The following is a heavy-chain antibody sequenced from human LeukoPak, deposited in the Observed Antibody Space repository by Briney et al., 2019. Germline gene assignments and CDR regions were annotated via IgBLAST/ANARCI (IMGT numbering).Heavy chain of an antibody. CDR3: AREERSSWSRAFDI. V-gene: IGHV4-59*01. CDR2: IYYSGST. CDR1: GGSISSYY. Sequence: PSETLSLTCTVSGGSISSYYWSWIRQPPGKGLEWIGYIYYSGSTNYNPSLKSRVTISVDTSKNQFSLKLSSVTAADTAVYYCAREERSSWSRAFDIWGQGTMVTVSS. D-gene: IGHD6-13*01. J-gene: IGHJ3*02.